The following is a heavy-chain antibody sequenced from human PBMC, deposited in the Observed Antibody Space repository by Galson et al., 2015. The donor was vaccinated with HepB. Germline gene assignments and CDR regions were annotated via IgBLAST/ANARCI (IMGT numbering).Heavy chain of an antibody. CDR2: IYPDDFDT. CDR1: GYSFTTYW. Sequence: QSGAEVKKPGESLKISCKGSGYSFTTYWSGWVRQMPGKGLEWMGIIYPDDFDTKYRPSFQGQDTISADKSISTAYLQWSSLKASDTAMYYCAARAGSSGWYTTAFDIWGQGTMVTVSS. D-gene: IGHD6-19*01. J-gene: IGHJ3*02. CDR3: AARAGSSGWYTTAFDI. V-gene: IGHV5-51*03.